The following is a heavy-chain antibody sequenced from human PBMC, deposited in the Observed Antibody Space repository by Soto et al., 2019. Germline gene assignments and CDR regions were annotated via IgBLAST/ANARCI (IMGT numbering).Heavy chain of an antibody. V-gene: IGHV4-59*01. CDR3: ARQMRGATMSVYYYGMDD. CDR2: IYYSGST. J-gene: IGHJ6*02. CDR1: GGSLRSSS. Sequence: QVPLQESGPGLVKPSATLSLTCTVSGGSLRSSSWSWIRQPPGKGLAWIGYIYYSGSTTYNPSLKSRVTISGDTSKNPCTPKLSSVTAADTAVYYCARQMRGATMSVYYYGMDDWGQGATGTVAS.